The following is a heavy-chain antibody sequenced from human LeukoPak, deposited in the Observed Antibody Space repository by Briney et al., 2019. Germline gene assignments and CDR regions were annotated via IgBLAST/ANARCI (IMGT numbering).Heavy chain of an antibody. CDR2: INPSGGST. CDR3: ARELGSRYYGSSGRLDY. CDR1: GYTFTSYY. V-gene: IGHV1-46*01. D-gene: IGHD3-22*01. J-gene: IGHJ4*02. Sequence: GASVKVSCKXSGYTFTSYYMHWVRHAPGQGLEWMGIINPSGGSTSYSQKFQGRVTMTRDTSTSTVYMERSSLRSKDTAVYYCARELGSRYYGSSGRLDYWGQGTLVTVSS.